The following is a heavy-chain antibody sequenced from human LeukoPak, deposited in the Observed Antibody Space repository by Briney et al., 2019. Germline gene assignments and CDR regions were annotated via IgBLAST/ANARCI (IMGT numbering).Heavy chain of an antibody. CDR2: ISSSSSTI. CDR3: ARALWFGETFPAY. J-gene: IGHJ4*02. D-gene: IGHD3-10*01. Sequence: GGSLRLSCAASGLTISSYSMNWVRQAPGKGLQWVSYISSSSSTIYYADSVKGRFTISRDNAKNTLYLQMNSLRAEDTAVYYCARALWFGETFPAYWGQGTLVTVSS. CDR1: GLTISSYS. V-gene: IGHV3-48*01.